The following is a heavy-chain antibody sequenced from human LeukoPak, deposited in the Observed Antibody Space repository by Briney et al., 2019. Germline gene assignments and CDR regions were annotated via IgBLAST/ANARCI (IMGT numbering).Heavy chain of an antibody. J-gene: IGHJ3*02. CDR2: IYPGDSDT. CDR3: ASSLFPGTIFGVERTVDAFDI. D-gene: IGHD3-3*01. V-gene: IGHV5-51*01. Sequence: GESLKISCKGSGYSFTSYWIGWVRQMPGKGLEWMGIIYPGDSDTRYSPSFQGQVTISADKSISTAYLQWSSLKASDTAMYYCASSLFPGTIFGVERTVDAFDIWGQGTMVTVSS. CDR1: GYSFTSYW.